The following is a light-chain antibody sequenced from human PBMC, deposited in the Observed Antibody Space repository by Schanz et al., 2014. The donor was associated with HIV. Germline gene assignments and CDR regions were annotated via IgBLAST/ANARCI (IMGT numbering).Light chain of an antibody. V-gene: IGLV2-14*03. Sequence: QSALTQPASVSGSPGQSITISCTGTNSDIGGYNFVSWYQQHADKAPKLIIYDVTSRPSGISSRFSGSKSGNTASLTISGLQTEDEADYYCSSCRDKTTVGFGGGTKLTGL. J-gene: IGLJ2*01. CDR1: NSDIGGYNF. CDR2: DVT. CDR3: SSCRDKTTVG.